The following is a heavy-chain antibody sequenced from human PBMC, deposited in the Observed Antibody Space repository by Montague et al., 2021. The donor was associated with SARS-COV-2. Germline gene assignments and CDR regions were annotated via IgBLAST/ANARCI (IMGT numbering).Heavy chain of an antibody. V-gene: IGHV4-34*01. CDR3: ARGQEGVNMVLVVLGFYYYMDV. J-gene: IGHJ6*03. D-gene: IGHD3-22*01. CDR1: GTSFSGYY. Sequence: SETLSLTCAVHGTSFSGYYWNWIRQPPGKGLEWIGEINHGGSTKYSPSLKSRLTISADTSKNQFSLKLTSVAAADTAVYYHARGQEGVNMVLVVLGFYYYMDVWGKGTTVTVSS. CDR2: INHGGST.